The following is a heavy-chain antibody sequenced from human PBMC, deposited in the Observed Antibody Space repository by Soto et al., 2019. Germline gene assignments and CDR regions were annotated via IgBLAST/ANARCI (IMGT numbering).Heavy chain of an antibody. CDR1: GGSFSGYY. D-gene: IGHD3-22*01. J-gene: IGHJ4*02. Sequence: SETLSLTCAVYGGSFSGYYWSWIRQTPGKGLEWIGEINHSGSTNYNPSLKSRATLLVDTSKNQFSLKLRSVTAADTAVYYCARGTALIVVVRADAPDNFYLDYWSQGSLVTVSS. CDR3: ARGTALIVVVRADAPDNFYLDY. CDR2: INHSGST. V-gene: IGHV4-34*01.